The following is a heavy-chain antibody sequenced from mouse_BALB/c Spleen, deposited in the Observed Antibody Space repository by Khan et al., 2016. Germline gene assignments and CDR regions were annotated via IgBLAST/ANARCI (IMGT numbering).Heavy chain of an antibody. CDR3: SRLNS. CDR1: GYTFSSYW. CDR2: ILPKSNST. V-gene: IGHV1-9*01. J-gene: IGHJ2*01. Sequence: QVQLQQPGTELMKPGASVKISCKATGYTFSSYWMEWVRQRPGHGLEWIGEILPKSNSTHYNEKFKGKATFTADTSSNTAYMQLSSLTSEDSGVYYCSRLNSWGKGTTLTISS.